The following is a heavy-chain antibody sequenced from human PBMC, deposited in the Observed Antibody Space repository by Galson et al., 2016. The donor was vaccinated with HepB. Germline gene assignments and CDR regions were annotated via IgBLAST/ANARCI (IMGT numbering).Heavy chain of an antibody. V-gene: IGHV3-30*18. D-gene: IGHD2-2*01. Sequence: SLRLSCAASGLTFSSYGMHWVRQAPGKGLEWVALISYDGSNKKYADSVKGRFTISRDNSKKTLYLQMNSLRAEDTAVYYCAKDGRIYCSSASCHDHFHYWGQGTLVTVSS. J-gene: IGHJ4*02. CDR2: ISYDGSNK. CDR3: AKDGRIYCSSASCHDHFHY. CDR1: GLTFSSYG.